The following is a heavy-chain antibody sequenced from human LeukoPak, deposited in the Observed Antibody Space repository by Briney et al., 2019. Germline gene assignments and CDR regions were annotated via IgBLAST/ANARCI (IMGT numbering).Heavy chain of an antibody. D-gene: IGHD3-22*01. J-gene: IGHJ4*02. CDR1: GFTFSSYW. V-gene: IGHV3-74*01. CDR3: AKQPAPYYYDTFNGFDY. Sequence: GGSLRLSCAASGFTFSSYWMHWVRQAPGKGLVWVSRINSDGSSTYYADSVKGRFTISRDNSKNTLYLQMNSLRAEDTAVYYCAKQPAPYYYDTFNGFDYWGQGTLVTVSS. CDR2: INSDGSST.